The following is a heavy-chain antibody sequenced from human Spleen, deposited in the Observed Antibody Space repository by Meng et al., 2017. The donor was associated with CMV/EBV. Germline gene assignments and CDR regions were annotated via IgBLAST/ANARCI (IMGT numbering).Heavy chain of an antibody. D-gene: IGHD3-10*02. Sequence: KVSCKGSGYSFTSYWIGWVRQMPGKGLEWMGIIYPGDSDTRYSPSFQGQVTISADKSISTAYLQWSSLKASDTAMYYCARGVRGPNNWFDPWGQGTLVTVSS. CDR2: IYPGDSDT. J-gene: IGHJ5*02. V-gene: IGHV5-51*01. CDR3: ARGVRGPNNWFDP. CDR1: GYSFTSYW.